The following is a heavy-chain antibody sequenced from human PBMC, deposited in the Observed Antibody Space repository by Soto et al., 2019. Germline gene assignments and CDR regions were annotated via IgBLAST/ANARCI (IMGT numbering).Heavy chain of an antibody. CDR1: GGSISSGGYY. J-gene: IGHJ4*02. D-gene: IGHD3-16*01. V-gene: IGHV4-31*03. CDR3: ARGAPMNSFEYEELWHLDY. Sequence: QVQLQESGPGLVKPSQTLSLTCTVSGGSISSGGYYWSWIRQHPGKGLEWIGYIYYGGSTYYNLPLMRRVTISVDTSKNQFSQTLSSVTAADTAVYYCARGAPMNSFEYEELWHLDYWGQGTLVTVSS. CDR2: IYYGGST.